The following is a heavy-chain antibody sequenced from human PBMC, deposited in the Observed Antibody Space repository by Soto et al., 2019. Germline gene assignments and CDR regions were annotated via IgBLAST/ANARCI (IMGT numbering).Heavy chain of an antibody. J-gene: IGHJ2*01. CDR1: GGSISSGDYY. Sequence: SETLSLTCTVSGGSISSGDYYWSWIRQPPGKGLEWIGYIYYSGSTYYNPSLKSRVTISVDTSKNQFSLKLSSVTAADTAVYYCARGSCSTGGKVLWFFDLWGRGTLVTVSS. CDR3: ARGSCSTGGKVLWFFDL. V-gene: IGHV4-30-4*01. D-gene: IGHD2-2*01. CDR2: IYYSGST.